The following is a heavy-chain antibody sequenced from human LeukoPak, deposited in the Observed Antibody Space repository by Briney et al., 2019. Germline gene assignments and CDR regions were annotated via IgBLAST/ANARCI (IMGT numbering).Heavy chain of an antibody. CDR3: ARDTGGSLDY. J-gene: IGHJ4*02. CDR2: IKQDGSTK. D-gene: IGHD2-8*02. V-gene: IGHV3-7*01. Sequence: GGSLRLSCAASGFTFSNPWMAWVRRAPGRGLEWVANIKQDGSTKHYADALKGRFTISRDNPKNSVYLQMNSLRADDTAVYYCARDTGGSLDYWGQGILVTVAS. CDR1: GFTFSNPW.